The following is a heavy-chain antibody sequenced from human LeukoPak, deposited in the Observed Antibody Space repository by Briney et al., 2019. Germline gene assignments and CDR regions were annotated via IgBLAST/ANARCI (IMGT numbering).Heavy chain of an antibody. D-gene: IGHD6-13*01. V-gene: IGHV3-30*02. CDR1: GFTFSSYG. J-gene: IGHJ1*01. CDR2: IRYDGSNK. CDR3: AKASLAAAIFQH. Sequence: PGGSLRLSCAASGFTFSSYGMHWVRQAPGKGLEWVAFIRYDGSNKYYADSVKGRFTISRGNSKNTLYLQMNSLRAEDTAVYYCAKASLAAAIFQHWGQGTLVTVSS.